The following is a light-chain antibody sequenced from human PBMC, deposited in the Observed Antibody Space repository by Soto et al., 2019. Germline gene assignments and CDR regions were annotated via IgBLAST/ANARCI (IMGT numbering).Light chain of an antibody. Sequence: QSALTQPRSVSACPGQSVASSCTGASSDVGGYDYVSWYQQHPGKAPKLMIYDVHKRPSGVPDRFSGSKSGNTASLTISGLQSEYEANYYCWFFTGSPYVFLPGTKVTDL. CDR2: DVH. J-gene: IGLJ1*01. CDR3: WFFTGSPYV. CDR1: SSDVGGYDY. V-gene: IGLV2-11*01.